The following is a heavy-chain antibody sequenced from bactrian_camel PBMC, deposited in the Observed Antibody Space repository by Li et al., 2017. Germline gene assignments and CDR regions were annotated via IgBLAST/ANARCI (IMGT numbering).Heavy chain of an antibody. CDR2: IDGDGIRS. D-gene: IGHD3*01. J-gene: IGHJ6*01. V-gene: IGHV3S26*01. Sequence: HVQLVESGGGSVQTGGSLRLSCVASGDTHNNYCMAWYHQGSGKGRKRVAFIDGDGIRSTDDSVKCRFTISRDNAKKTLYLQMTSLKPEDTAMYYCAAGGMTRRGDPLSSVNFDYWGQGTQVTVS. CDR1: GDTHNNYC. CDR3: AAGGMTRRGDPLSSVNFDY.